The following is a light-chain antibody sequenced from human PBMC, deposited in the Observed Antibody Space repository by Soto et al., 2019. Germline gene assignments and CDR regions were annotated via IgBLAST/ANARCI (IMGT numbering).Light chain of an antibody. CDR2: DAS. Sequence: EIVLTQSPATLSLSPGERATLSCRASQSVSSHLAWYQQKPGQAPRLLIYDASNRATGIPARFSGSGSGTDFTLTISRLEPEDFAVYYCQQYGSSPITFGQGTRLEIK. CDR1: QSVSSH. V-gene: IGKV3-20*01. J-gene: IGKJ5*01. CDR3: QQYGSSPIT.